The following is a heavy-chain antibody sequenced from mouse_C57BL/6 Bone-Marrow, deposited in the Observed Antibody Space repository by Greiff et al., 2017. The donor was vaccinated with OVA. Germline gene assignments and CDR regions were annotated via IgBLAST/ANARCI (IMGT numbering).Heavy chain of an antibody. CDR2: IRSKSNNYAT. CDR3: VSNYYYGSRDWYFDV. J-gene: IGHJ1*03. V-gene: IGHV10-1*01. Sequence: GGGLVQPKGSLKLSCAASGFSFNTYAMNWVRQAPGKGLEWVARIRSKSNNYATYYADSVKDRFTISRDDSESMLYLQMNNLKTEDTAMYYCVSNYYYGSRDWYFDVWGTGTTVTVSS. D-gene: IGHD1-1*01. CDR1: GFSFNTYA.